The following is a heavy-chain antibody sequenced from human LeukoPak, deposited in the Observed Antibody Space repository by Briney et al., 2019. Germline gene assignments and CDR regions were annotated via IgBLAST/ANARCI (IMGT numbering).Heavy chain of an antibody. D-gene: IGHD4-17*01. CDR2: IKQDGSEE. CDR1: GFTFSSYW. J-gene: IGHJ4*02. V-gene: IGHV3-7*01. Sequence: GGSLRLSCAASGFTFSSYWMSWVRQAPGKGLEWVANIKQDGSEEYYVDSVKGRFTISRDNAKNSLYLQMNSLRAEDTAVYYCATAVGGYGDNFDYWGQGTLVTVSS. CDR3: ATAVGGYGDNFDY.